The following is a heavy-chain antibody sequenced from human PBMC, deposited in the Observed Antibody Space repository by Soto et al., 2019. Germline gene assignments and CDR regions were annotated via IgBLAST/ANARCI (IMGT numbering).Heavy chain of an antibody. Sequence: HPGGSLRLSCAASGFSFSHYWMHWVRQAPGKGLVWVSRISPDGRTTTCADSVKGRFTISRDNAKSTLYLQMNSLTVEDGAVYYCADSWLPTSYWGPGTLVTVSS. CDR2: ISPDGRTT. D-gene: IGHD3-10*01. CDR3: ADSWLPTSY. V-gene: IGHV3-74*01. CDR1: GFSFSHYW. J-gene: IGHJ4*02.